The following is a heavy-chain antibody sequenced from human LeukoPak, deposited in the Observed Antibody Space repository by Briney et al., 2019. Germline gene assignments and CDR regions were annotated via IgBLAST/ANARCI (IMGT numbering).Heavy chain of an antibody. CDR2: IYPGDSDT. Sequence: ESLKISCKGSGYNFTSYWIGWVRPLPGKGLEWMGIIYPGDSDTRYSPSFQGQVTISADKSISTAYLQSSSLNASDTAMYYCARSGNQGGVWVWGQGTLVTVSS. J-gene: IGHJ4*02. CDR1: GYNFTSYW. V-gene: IGHV5-51*01. D-gene: IGHD3-16*01. CDR3: ARSGNQGGVWV.